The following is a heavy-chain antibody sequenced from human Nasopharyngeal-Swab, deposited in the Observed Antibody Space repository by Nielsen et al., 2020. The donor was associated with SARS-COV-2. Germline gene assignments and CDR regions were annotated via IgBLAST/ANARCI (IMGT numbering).Heavy chain of an antibody. CDR3: AKEQQWLEGFDY. CDR1: GFTFSSYA. CDR2: ISYDGSNK. J-gene: IGHJ4*02. D-gene: IGHD6-19*01. V-gene: IGHV3-30*18. Sequence: GESLKISCAASGFTFSSYAMSWVRQAPGKGLEWVAVISYDGSNKYYADSVKGRFTISRDNSKNTLYLQMNSLRAEDTAVYYCAKEQQWLEGFDYWGQGTLVTVSS.